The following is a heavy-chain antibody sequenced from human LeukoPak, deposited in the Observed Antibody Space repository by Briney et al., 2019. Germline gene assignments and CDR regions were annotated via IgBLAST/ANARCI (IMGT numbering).Heavy chain of an antibody. V-gene: IGHV4-30-2*01. CDR3: ARGLEYSGYDPNNWSDP. CDR2: IYHSGST. D-gene: IGHD5-12*01. J-gene: IGHJ5*02. CDR1: GGSISSGGYS. Sequence: PSETLSLTCAVSGGSISSGGYSWSWIRQPPGKGLEWIGYIYHSGSTYYNPSLKSRVTISVDRSKNQFSLKLSSVTAADTAVYYCARGLEYSGYDPNNWSDPWGQGTLVTVSS.